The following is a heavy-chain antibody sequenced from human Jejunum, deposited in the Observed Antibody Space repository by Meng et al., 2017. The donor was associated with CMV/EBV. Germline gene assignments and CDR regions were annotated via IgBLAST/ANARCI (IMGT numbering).Heavy chain of an antibody. J-gene: IGHJ4*02. CDR1: GSALSYTG. Sequence: ASGSALSYTGSHWFRQTPGQGLEWMAWINLNSSATNNPQRFQGRVTLTRDSSITTAYMDLSRLTADDTAVYYCARDSAILAGTYFDYWGQGSLVTVSS. CDR2: INLNSSAT. CDR3: ARDSAILAGTYFDY. D-gene: IGHD6-19*01. V-gene: IGHV1-2*02.